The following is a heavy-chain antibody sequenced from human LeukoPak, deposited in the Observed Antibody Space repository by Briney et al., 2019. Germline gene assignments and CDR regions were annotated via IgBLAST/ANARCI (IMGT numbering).Heavy chain of an antibody. Sequence: GGSLRLSCAASGFTFSSYGMPWVRQAPGKGLEWVAFIRDDGNNKYYADSVKGRFTISRDNSKNTLYLQMNSLRAEDTAVYYCVRGARITGTTIADYWGQGTLVTVSS. J-gene: IGHJ4*02. CDR2: IRDDGNNK. CDR1: GFTFSSYG. V-gene: IGHV3-30*02. CDR3: VRGARITGTTIADY. D-gene: IGHD1-7*01.